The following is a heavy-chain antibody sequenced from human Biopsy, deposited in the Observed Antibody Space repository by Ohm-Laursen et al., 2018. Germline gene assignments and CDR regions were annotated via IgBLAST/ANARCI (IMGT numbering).Heavy chain of an antibody. CDR2: IYYTGHT. J-gene: IGHJ4*02. CDR3: ARLTGDPSY. CDR1: GGSIKSYY. Sequence: GTLSLTCTVSGGSIKSYYWNWIRRSPGKGLEWIGFIYYTGHTNYNPSLKSRATISVDTSKNQFSLKVISVTAADTAVYYCARLTGDPSYWGQGILVTVSS. V-gene: IGHV4-59*01. D-gene: IGHD7-27*01.